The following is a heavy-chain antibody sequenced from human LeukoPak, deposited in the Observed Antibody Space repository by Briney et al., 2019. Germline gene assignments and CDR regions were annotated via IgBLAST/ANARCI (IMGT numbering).Heavy chain of an antibody. CDR3: ARDVYCSSTTCSYYFDY. J-gene: IGHJ4*02. V-gene: IGHV1-69*13. CDR1: GGTFSSSA. D-gene: IGHD2-2*01. Sequence: ASVKVSCKASGGTFSSSAISWVRQAPGQGLEWMGGIIPIFGTANYAQKFQGRVTITADESTSTAYMELSSLRSEDTAVYYCARDVYCSSTTCSYYFDYWGQGTLVTVPS. CDR2: IIPIFGTA.